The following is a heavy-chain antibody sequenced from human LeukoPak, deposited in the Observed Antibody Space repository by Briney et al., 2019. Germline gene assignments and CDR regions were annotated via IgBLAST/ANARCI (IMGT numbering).Heavy chain of an antibody. CDR3: ARAATMVRGVIGGMDV. V-gene: IGHV3-21*01. D-gene: IGHD3-10*01. CDR1: GFTFSSYS. J-gene: IGHJ6*02. Sequence: GGSLRLSCAASGFTFSSYSMNWVRQAPGKGLEWVSSISSSSSYIYYADSVKGRFTVSRGNAKNSLYLQMNSLRAEDTAVYYCARAATMVRGVIGGMDVWGQGTTVTVSS. CDR2: ISSSSSYI.